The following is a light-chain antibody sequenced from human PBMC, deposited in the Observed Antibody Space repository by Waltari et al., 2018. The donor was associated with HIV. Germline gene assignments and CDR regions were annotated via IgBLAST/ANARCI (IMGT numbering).Light chain of an antibody. CDR3: QQLNSYPLT. V-gene: IGKV1-9*01. CDR2: AAF. Sequence: DIQLTQSPSFLSASVGDRVTINCRASQGISSYLAWYQQKPGKAPKLLIYAAFSLQSGVPSRFNGSGSGTEFTLTISSLQPEDCATYDCQQLNSYPLTFGGGTKVEIK. J-gene: IGKJ4*01. CDR1: QGISSY.